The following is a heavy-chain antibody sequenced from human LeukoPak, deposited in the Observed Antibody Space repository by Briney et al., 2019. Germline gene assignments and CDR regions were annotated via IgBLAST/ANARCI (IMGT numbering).Heavy chain of an antibody. Sequence: SETLSLTCTVSGYSISTGYYWGWIRQPPGKGLEWVGSMYHSGSTYYNPSLKSRVTMSADTSKNQFSLKLNSVTAADTAVYYCARVLDYYGSGTRDFDYWGQGILVTVSS. J-gene: IGHJ4*02. D-gene: IGHD3-10*01. CDR1: GYSISTGYY. CDR2: MYHSGST. CDR3: ARVLDYYGSGTRDFDY. V-gene: IGHV4-38-2*02.